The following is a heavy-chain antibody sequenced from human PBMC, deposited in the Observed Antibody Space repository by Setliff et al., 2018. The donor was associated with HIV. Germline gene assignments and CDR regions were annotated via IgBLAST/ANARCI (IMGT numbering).Heavy chain of an antibody. CDR2: IYYSGST. D-gene: IGHD2-21*01. V-gene: IGHV4-59*01. CDR3: AREKSVMALNYYYYYMDV. CDR1: GGSISSYY. Sequence: SETLSLTCTVSGGSISSYYWSWIRQPPGKGLEWIGYIYYSGSTNYNPSLRSRVTISVDTSKNQFSLKLSSVTAADTAVYYCAREKSVMALNYYYYYMDVWGKGTTVTVSS. J-gene: IGHJ6*03.